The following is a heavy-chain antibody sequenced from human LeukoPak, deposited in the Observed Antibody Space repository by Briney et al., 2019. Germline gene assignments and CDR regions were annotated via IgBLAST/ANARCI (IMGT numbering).Heavy chain of an antibody. CDR1: GFTFSNYA. V-gene: IGHV3-30-3*01. CDR2: ISYDGSNK. CDR3: AVSGGSGAWDLDY. D-gene: IGHD1-26*01. J-gene: IGHJ4*02. Sequence: GGSLRLSCAASGFTFSNYAMHWVRQAPGKGLEWVADISYDGSNKYYADSVKGRLTISRDNSKNTLYLQMNSLRAEDTAVYYCAVSGGSGAWDLDYWGQGTLVTVSS.